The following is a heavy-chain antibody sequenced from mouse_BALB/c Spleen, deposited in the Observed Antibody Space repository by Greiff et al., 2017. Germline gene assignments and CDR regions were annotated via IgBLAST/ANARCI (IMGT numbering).Heavy chain of an antibody. V-gene: IGHV14-1*02. J-gene: IGHJ3*01. CDR3: ARPSLDGYYVWLAY. CDR1: GFNIKDYY. D-gene: IGHD2-3*01. Sequence: VQLQQSGAELVRPGALVKLSCKASGFNIKDYYMHWVKQRPEQGLEWIGWIDPENGNTIYDPKFQGKASITADTSSNTAYLQLSSLTSEDTAVYYCARPSLDGYYVWLAYWGQGTLVTVSA. CDR2: IDPENGNT.